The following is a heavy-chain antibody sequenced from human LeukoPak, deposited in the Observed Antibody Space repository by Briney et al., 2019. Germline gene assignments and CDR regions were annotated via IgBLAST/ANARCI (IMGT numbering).Heavy chain of an antibody. D-gene: IGHD3-3*01. CDR1: GGSISSYY. CDR3: ARGQGYDFWSGNLNWFDP. J-gene: IGHJ5*02. CDR2: IYYSGST. Sequence: PSETLSLTCTVSGGSISSYYWSWIRHPPPKGLEWVGYIYYSGSTNYSPSLKSRVTISVDTSKYQFSLKLSSVTAADTAVYYCARGQGYDFWSGNLNWFDPWGQGTLVTVSS. V-gene: IGHV4-59*12.